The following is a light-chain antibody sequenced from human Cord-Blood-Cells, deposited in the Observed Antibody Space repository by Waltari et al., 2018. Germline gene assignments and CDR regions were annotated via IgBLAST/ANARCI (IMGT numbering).Light chain of an antibody. CDR1: QSVSSSY. CDR2: GAS. CDR3: QQYGSSPLYS. V-gene: IGKV3-20*01. Sequence: IVLTQSPGPLSLSPGERATLYCRASQSVSSSYLAWYQQKPGQAPRLLIYGASSRATGIPDRFSGSGSGTDFTLTISRLEPEDFAVYYCQQYGSSPLYSFGQGTKLEIK. J-gene: IGKJ2*03.